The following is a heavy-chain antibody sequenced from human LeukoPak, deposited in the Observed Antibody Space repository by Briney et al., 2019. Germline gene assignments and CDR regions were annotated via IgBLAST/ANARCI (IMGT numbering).Heavy chain of an antibody. CDR3: ARAMDSSGWSDAFDI. Sequence: KPSETLSLTCAVYGGSFSGYYWSWIRQPPGKGLEWIGEINHSGSTNYNPSLKSRVTISVDTSKNQFSLKLSSVTAADTAVYYCARAMDSSGWSDAFDIWGQGTMVTVSS. J-gene: IGHJ3*02. CDR1: GGSFSGYY. CDR2: INHSGST. V-gene: IGHV4-34*01. D-gene: IGHD6-19*01.